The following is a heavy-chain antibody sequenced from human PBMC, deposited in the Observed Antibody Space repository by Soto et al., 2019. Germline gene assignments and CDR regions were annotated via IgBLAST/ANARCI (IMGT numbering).Heavy chain of an antibody. Sequence: PGGSLRLSCAASGFTFSSYAMHWVRQAPGKGLEWVAVISYDGSNKYYADSVKGRFTISRDNSKNTLYLQMNSLRAEDTAVYYCARERTSSSSWPPWGSFAFDIWGQGTMVTVSS. D-gene: IGHD6-13*01. CDR1: GFTFSSYA. CDR3: ARERTSSSSWPPWGSFAFDI. CDR2: ISYDGSNK. V-gene: IGHV3-30-3*01. J-gene: IGHJ3*02.